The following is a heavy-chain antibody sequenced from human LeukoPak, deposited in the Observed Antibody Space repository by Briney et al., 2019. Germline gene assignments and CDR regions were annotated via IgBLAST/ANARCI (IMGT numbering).Heavy chain of an antibody. D-gene: IGHD3-22*01. CDR3: ARMYDRSGYYYPFDY. V-gene: IGHV4-59*08. CDR1: GGCISSYY. Sequence: SETLSLTCTVSGGCISSYYWSWIRQPPGKGLEWIGYIYYTGSTNYNPSLRSRVTISVDTSKNHFSLKLTSVTAADAAVYYCARMYDRSGYYYPFDYWGQGTLVTVSS. J-gene: IGHJ4*01. CDR2: IYYTGST.